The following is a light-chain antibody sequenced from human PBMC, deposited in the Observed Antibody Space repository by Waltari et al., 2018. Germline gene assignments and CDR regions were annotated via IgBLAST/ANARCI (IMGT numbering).Light chain of an antibody. V-gene: IGLV2-23*01. CDR2: EGS. Sequence: QSALTQPASVSGSPGPSITLSCTGTSSDVGSYNLFPWYQHHPGKAPKVIIYEGSKRPSGVSNRFSGSKSGNTASLTISGLQAEDEADYYCCSYAGSTTSVMFGGGTKLTVL. CDR3: CSYAGSTTSVM. J-gene: IGLJ3*02. CDR1: SSDVGSYNL.